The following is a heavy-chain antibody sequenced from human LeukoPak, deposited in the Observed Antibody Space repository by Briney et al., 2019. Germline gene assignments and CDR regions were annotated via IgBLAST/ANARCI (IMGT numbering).Heavy chain of an antibody. D-gene: IGHD3-16*01. CDR2: ISGSGGST. Sequence: GGSLRLSCAASGFTFSSYAMSWVRQAPGKGLEWVSAISGSGGSTYYADSVKGRFTISRDNSKNTLYLQMNSLRPEDTAVYYCATGGGQPDAFDIWGQGTMVTVSS. CDR1: GFTFSSYA. J-gene: IGHJ3*02. CDR3: ATGGGQPDAFDI. V-gene: IGHV3-23*01.